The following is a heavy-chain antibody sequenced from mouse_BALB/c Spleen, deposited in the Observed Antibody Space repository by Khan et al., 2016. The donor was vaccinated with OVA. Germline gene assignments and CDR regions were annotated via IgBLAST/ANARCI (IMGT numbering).Heavy chain of an antibody. CDR1: GYTFSSYW. D-gene: IGHD1-1*01. J-gene: IGHJ3*01. V-gene: IGHV1-9*01. Sequence: QVQLQQSGAELMKPGASVKISCKATGYTFSSYWIELVKQRPGHGLEWIGEILPGSGRNNYNEKFKGKATFTADTSSNTAYMQLSNLTSDDSAVYYCARGNYYGSSSWFGYWGQGTLVTVSA. CDR2: ILPGSGRN. CDR3: ARGNYYGSSSWFGY.